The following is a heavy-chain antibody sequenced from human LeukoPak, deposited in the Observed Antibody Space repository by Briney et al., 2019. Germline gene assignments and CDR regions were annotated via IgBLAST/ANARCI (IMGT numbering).Heavy chain of an antibody. D-gene: IGHD5-18*01. CDR2: INPGGGTT. J-gene: IGHJ4*02. CDR1: GYTFTICY. CDR3: ARSLHRRRYSYGDY. V-gene: IGHV1-46*01. Sequence: ASVKVSCKASGYTFTICYMHCVRQAPGQRLEWMGIINPGGGTTTYAQKFQGRVTMTRDTSTSTVYMELSSLRSEDTAVYYCARSLHRRRYSYGDYWGQGTLVTVSS.